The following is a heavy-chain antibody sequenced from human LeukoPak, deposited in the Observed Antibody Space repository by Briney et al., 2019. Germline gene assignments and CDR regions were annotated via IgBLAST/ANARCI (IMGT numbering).Heavy chain of an antibody. Sequence: ASVKVSCKASGYIFTNYYMYWVRQAPGQGLEWMGIINPSGDSTSYAQKFQGRVTMTRDTSTSTVYMELSSLRSEDTAAYYCARVDNSGPWPYYFDYWGQGTLVTVSS. CDR1: GYIFTNYY. D-gene: IGHD3-22*01. V-gene: IGHV1-46*01. CDR3: ARVDNSGPWPYYFDY. J-gene: IGHJ4*02. CDR2: INPSGDST.